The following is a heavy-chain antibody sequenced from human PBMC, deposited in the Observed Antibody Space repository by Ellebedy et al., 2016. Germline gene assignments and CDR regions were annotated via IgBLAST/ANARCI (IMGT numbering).Heavy chain of an antibody. CDR3: VGELLRGYRFDY. J-gene: IGHJ4*02. CDR1: GASLSSCD. D-gene: IGHD5-12*01. V-gene: IGHV4-59*01. CDR2: IHNNGGT. Sequence: GSLRLXXTVSGASLSSCDWSWIRQPPGKGPEWIGYIHNNGGTTYNPSLKNRVTISVDASKNQFSLRLTSVTAADTAVYYCVGELLRGYRFDYWGQGTLVTVSS.